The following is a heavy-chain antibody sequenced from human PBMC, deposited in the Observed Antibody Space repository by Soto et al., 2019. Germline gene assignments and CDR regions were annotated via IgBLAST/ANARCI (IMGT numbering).Heavy chain of an antibody. Sequence: SETLSLTCTVSGGSIKNYYWSWIRQSPGKGLEYIGYIYYSGSTNYNPSLKSRVTISVDTSKMQFSLRLSSVTAADTAVYYCARPPFVAEPVDVWGPGTKVTVSS. CDR1: GGSIKNYY. D-gene: IGHD2-2*01. J-gene: IGHJ6*02. CDR2: IYYSGST. V-gene: IGHV4-59*01. CDR3: ARPPFVAEPVDV.